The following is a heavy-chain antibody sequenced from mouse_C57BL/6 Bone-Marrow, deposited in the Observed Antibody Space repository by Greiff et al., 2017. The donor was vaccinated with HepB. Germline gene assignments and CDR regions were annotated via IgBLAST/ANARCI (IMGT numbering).Heavy chain of an antibody. CDR2: INPGSGGT. D-gene: IGHD2-10*02. Sequence: QVQLQQSGAELVRPGTSVKVSCKASGYAFTNYLIEWVKQRPGQGLEWIGVINPGSGGTNYNEKFKGKATLTADKSSSTAYMQLSSLTSEDSAVYFCAKRKGSGDLDWYFDVWGTGTTVTVSS. V-gene: IGHV1-54*01. CDR3: AKRKGSGDLDWYFDV. CDR1: GYAFTNYL. J-gene: IGHJ1*03.